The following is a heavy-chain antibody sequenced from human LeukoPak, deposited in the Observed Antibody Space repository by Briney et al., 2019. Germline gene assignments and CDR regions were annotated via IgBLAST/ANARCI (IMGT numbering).Heavy chain of an antibody. D-gene: IGHD3-22*01. CDR2: IIPIFGTA. V-gene: IGHV1-69*01. J-gene: IGHJ5*02. Sequence: SVKVSCKASGGTFSSYAISWVRQAPGQGLECMGGIIPIFGTANYAQKFQGRVTITADESTSTAYMELSSLRSEDTAVYYCAREGALYDSSDYYLSWFDPWGQGTLVTVSS. CDR3: AREGALYDSSDYYLSWFDP. CDR1: GGTFSSYA.